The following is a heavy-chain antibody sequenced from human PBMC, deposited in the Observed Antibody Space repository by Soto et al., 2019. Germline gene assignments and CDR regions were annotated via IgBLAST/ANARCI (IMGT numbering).Heavy chain of an antibody. Sequence: EVQLVESGGGLIQPGGSLRLSCAASGFSVSSDYMSWVRQAPGKGLEWVAVIYTIGSTYYAGSVKGRFTISRDTSRNTLYLQMSTLRAEDTAVYVCAKTTNYYYSLDVWGQGTTVSVSS. CDR1: GFSVSSDY. D-gene: IGHD3-22*01. J-gene: IGHJ6*02. CDR3: AKTTNYYYSLDV. V-gene: IGHV3-53*01. CDR2: IYTIGST.